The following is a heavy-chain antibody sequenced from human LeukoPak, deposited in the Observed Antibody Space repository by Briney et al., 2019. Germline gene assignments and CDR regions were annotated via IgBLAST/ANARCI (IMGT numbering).Heavy chain of an antibody. V-gene: IGHV3-11*04. D-gene: IGHD6-13*01. Sequence: PGGSLRLSCAASGFTFSDYYMSWIRQAPGKGLEWVSYISSSGSTIYYADSVKGRFTISRDNAKNSLYLQMNSLRAEDTAVYYCARLSSSSWSEYYFDYWGQGTLVTVSS. CDR3: ARLSSSSWSEYYFDY. CDR2: ISSSGSTI. CDR1: GFTFSDYY. J-gene: IGHJ4*02.